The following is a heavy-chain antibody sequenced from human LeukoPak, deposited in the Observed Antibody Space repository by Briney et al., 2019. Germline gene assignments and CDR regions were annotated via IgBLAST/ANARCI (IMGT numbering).Heavy chain of an antibody. V-gene: IGHV3-15*01. D-gene: IGHD2-2*01. CDR2: IKNKTNGETT. Sequence: PGGSLRLSCAASGFTVSSNYMTWVRQAPGKGLEWVGHIKNKTNGETTDYAAPVKGRFIISRDDSKNTLYLQMNSLRTEDTAVYYCARGFCSSTNCYQGPFDFWGQGTLVTVSS. CDR1: GFTVSSNY. CDR3: ARGFCSSTNCYQGPFDF. J-gene: IGHJ4*02.